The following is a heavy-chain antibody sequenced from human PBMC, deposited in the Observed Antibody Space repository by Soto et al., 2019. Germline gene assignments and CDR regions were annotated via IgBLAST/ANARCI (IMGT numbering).Heavy chain of an antibody. J-gene: IGHJ4*02. D-gene: IGHD3-3*02. CDR1: GGSFSGYS. V-gene: IGHV4-34*01. Sequence: QVQLQQWGAGLLKPSETLSLTCAVYGGSFSGYSWSGIRQPPGKGLEWIGEINHSGSTNYNPSLNSRDTLSVDTSKNQFSLTLSAVTAADTAVYYCASASHFWSGSDYWGQGTLVTVSA. CDR2: INHSGST. CDR3: ASASHFWSGSDY.